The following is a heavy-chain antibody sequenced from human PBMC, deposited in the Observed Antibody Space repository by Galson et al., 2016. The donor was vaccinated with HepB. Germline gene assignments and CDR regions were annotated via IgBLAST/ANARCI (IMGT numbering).Heavy chain of an antibody. CDR2: INPGGGTP. D-gene: IGHD3-22*01. V-gene: IGHV1-46*01. J-gene: IGHJ4*02. CDR3: ARGNSYDNSDRLDY. Sequence: SVKVSCKASGYSFTSYYLHWVRQAPGQGLEWMGIINPGGGTPSFAQRFQGRVTMARDTSTKTVYMVLSSLRSDDSAVYYCARGNSYDNSDRLDYWGQGALVTVSS. CDR1: GYSFTSYY.